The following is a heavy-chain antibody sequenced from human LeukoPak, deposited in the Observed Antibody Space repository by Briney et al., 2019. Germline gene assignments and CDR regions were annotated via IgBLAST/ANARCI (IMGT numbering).Heavy chain of an antibody. J-gene: IGHJ4*02. V-gene: IGHV3-7*01. Sequence: GGSLRLSCAASGFTFSTFWMSWVRQAPGKGLEWVANIKPDGSAKYYVDSLRGRFTVSRDNAKNSLYLQMSSLRAEDTAVYYCARGHLGTAGIYWGQGTPVTVSS. D-gene: IGHD6-13*01. CDR2: IKPDGSAK. CDR3: ARGHLGTAGIY. CDR1: GFTFSTFW.